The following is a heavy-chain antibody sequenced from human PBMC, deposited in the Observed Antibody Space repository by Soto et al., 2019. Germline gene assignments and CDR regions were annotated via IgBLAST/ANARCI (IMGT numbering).Heavy chain of an antibody. CDR2: IYDSGSS. D-gene: IGHD5-12*01. J-gene: IGHJ4*02. CDR3: AREKGYISGPKNFDY. Sequence: SETLSLTCTVSGASISSGDYFWSWIRQSPGKGLEWIGYIYDSGSSYYNPSLKSRVTMSVDTSKNQFSLKLSPVTVADTAVYYCAREKGYISGPKNFDYWGQGTLVTVSS. CDR1: GASISSGDYF. V-gene: IGHV4-30-4*01.